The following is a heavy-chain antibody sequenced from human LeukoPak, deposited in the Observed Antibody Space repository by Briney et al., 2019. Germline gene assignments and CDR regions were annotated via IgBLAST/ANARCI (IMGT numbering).Heavy chain of an antibody. J-gene: IGHJ4*02. CDR2: IKQDGSEK. Sequence: GGSLRLSCAASGFTFSSYWMSWVRQAPGKGLEWVANIKQDGSEKYYVDSVKGRFTISRDNAKNSLYLQMNSLSAEDTAVYYCARRPPTDSSGWYIFDYWGQGTLVTVSS. CDR3: ARRPPTDSSGWYIFDY. CDR1: GFTFSSYW. V-gene: IGHV3-7*01. D-gene: IGHD6-19*01.